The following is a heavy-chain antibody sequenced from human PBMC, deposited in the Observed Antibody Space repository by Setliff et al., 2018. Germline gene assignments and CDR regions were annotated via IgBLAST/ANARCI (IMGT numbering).Heavy chain of an antibody. CDR1: GFTFDDYV. V-gene: IGHV3-20*04. D-gene: IGHD5-18*01. CDR2: INRNGGRI. CDR3: AKLVWLTTWYYMDV. Sequence: GGSLRLSCAASGFTFDDYVMSWVRQAPGKGLEWVSDINRNGGRIGYADPVKGRFTISRDNAKNSLYLQMNSLGAEDTAVYYCAKLVWLTTWYYMDVWGKGTTVTVSS. J-gene: IGHJ6*03.